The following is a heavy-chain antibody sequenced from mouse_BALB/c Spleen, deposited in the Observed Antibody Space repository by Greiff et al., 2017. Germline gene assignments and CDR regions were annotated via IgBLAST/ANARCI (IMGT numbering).Heavy chain of an antibody. V-gene: IGHV5-6-5*01. CDR2: ISSGGST. CDR1: GFTFSSYA. Sequence: EVQGVESGGGLVKPGGSLKLSCAASGFTFSSYAMSWVRQTPEKRLEWVASISSGGSTYYPDSVKGRFTISRDNARNILYLQMSSLRSEDTAMYYCARGYYGSSCDYWGQGTTLTVSS. CDR3: ARGYYGSSCDY. D-gene: IGHD1-1*01. J-gene: IGHJ2*01.